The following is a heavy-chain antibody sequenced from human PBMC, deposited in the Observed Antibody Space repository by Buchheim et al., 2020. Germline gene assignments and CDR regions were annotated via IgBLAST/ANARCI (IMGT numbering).Heavy chain of an antibody. CDR3: ARRVRDSSGYNFDF. J-gene: IGHJ4*02. CDR1: GYSFTRAY. Sequence: EVQLVQSGAEVKRPGESLRISCQGSGYSFTRAYIAWVRQMPGKGLEWMGLIYPGDSYTKYSPSFEGLVTMSVDKSIRTAYLQWRSLRTSDTAIYYCARRVRDSSGYNFDFWGQGTL. D-gene: IGHD5-24*01. V-gene: IGHV5-51*01. CDR2: IYPGDSYT.